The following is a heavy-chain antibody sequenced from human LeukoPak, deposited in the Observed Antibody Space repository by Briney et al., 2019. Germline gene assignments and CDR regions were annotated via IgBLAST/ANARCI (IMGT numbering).Heavy chain of an antibody. CDR2: ISYDGSNK. V-gene: IGHV3-30*18. CDR1: GFTFSSYG. Sequence: GRSLILSCAASGFTFSSYGMHWVRQAPGKGLEGVAVISYDGSNKYYADSVKGRFTISRDNSKNTLYLQMNSLRAEDTAVYYCAKDRRGFMVRGRNYYYGMDVWGKGTTVTVSS. D-gene: IGHD3-10*01. J-gene: IGHJ6*04. CDR3: AKDRRGFMVRGRNYYYGMDV.